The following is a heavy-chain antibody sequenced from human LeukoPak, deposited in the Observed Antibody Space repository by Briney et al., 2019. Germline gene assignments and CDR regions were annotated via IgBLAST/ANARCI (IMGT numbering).Heavy chain of an antibody. Sequence: SVKVSCKASGGTFSSYTISWVRQAPGQGLEWMGRIIPILGIANYARKFQGRVTITADKSTSTAYMELSSLRSEDTAVYYCARGRYGSGTLYYFDYWGQGTLVTVSS. CDR2: IIPILGIA. D-gene: IGHD3-10*01. J-gene: IGHJ4*02. CDR3: ARGRYGSGTLYYFDY. CDR1: GGTFSSYT. V-gene: IGHV1-69*02.